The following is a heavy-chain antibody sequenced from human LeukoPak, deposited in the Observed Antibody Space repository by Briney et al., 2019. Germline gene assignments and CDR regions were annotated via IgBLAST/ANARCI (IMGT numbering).Heavy chain of an antibody. Sequence: ASVKLSCKASGSTFTSYDINWVRQATGPGLEWMGWMNPNSGNTGYAQKFHGRVTITRNTSISTAYMELSSVRSEDTAVYYCARGLRGGSGSYMRWWGQGTLVTVSS. D-gene: IGHD3-10*01. J-gene: IGHJ4*02. CDR2: MNPNSGNT. V-gene: IGHV1-8*03. CDR3: ARGLRGGSGSYMRW. CDR1: GSTFTSYD.